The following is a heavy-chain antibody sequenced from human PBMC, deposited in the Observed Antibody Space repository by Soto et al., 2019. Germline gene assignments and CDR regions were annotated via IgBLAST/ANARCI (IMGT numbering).Heavy chain of an antibody. CDR2: IIPILGIA. J-gene: IGHJ4*02. CDR3: ASPSRGWYDY. D-gene: IGHD6-19*01. Sequence: QVQLVQSGAEVKKPGSSVKVSCKASGGTFSSYTISWVRQAPGQGLEWMGRIIPILGIANYAQKFQGRVTITADKATSTAYMELSSLRSEDTDVYYCASPSRGWYDYWGQGTLVTVSS. V-gene: IGHV1-69*02. CDR1: GGTFSSYT.